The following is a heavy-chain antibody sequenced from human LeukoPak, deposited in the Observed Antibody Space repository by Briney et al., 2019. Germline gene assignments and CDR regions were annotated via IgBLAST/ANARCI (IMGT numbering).Heavy chain of an antibody. D-gene: IGHD6-6*01. CDR2: ISSSSSYI. CDR1: GFSFRSHG. V-gene: IGHV3-21*01. J-gene: IGHJ6*03. Sequence: GGSLRLSCAASGFSFRSHGMNWVRQAPGKGLEWVSSISSSSSYIYYADSVKGRFTISRDNAKNSLYLQMNSLRAEDTAVYYCARYSSSSNYYYYYMDVWGKGTTVTVSS. CDR3: ARYSSSSNYYYYYMDV.